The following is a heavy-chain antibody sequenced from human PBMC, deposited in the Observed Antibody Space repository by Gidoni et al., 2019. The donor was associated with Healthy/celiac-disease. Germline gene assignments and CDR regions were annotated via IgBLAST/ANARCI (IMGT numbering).Heavy chain of an antibody. CDR3: ARGGATTENKWFDP. D-gene: IGHD1-26*01. CDR1: GFPFDDYG. J-gene: IGHJ5*02. Sequence: EVQLVESVGGVVRPGGSLRLSCAASGFPFDDYGMSWVRQAPGKGLEWVSGINWNGGSTGYADSVKGLFTISRDNAKNSLYLQMNTLRAEDTALYYCARGGATTENKWFDPWGQGTLVTVSS. CDR2: INWNGGST. V-gene: IGHV3-20*04.